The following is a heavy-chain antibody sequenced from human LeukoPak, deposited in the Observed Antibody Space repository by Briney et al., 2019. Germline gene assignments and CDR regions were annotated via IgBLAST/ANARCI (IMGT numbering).Heavy chain of an antibody. D-gene: IGHD1-26*01. J-gene: IGHJ4*02. V-gene: IGHV3-9*01. CDR1: GFTFDDYA. Sequence: PGGSLRLSCAASGFTFDDYAMHWVRQAPGKGLEWVSGISWNSGSIGYADSVKGRFTISRDIAKNSLYLQMNSLRAEDTALYYCARRQAGSYWGGMFDYWGQGTLVTVSS. CDR3: ARRQAGSYWGGMFDY. CDR2: ISWNSGSI.